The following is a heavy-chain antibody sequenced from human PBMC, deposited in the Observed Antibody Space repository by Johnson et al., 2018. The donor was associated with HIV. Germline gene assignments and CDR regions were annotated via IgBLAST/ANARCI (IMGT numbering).Heavy chain of an antibody. J-gene: IGHJ3*02. CDR3: AKAELIRFGELNDGFDI. CDR2: ISYDGSNK. Sequence: QMQLVESGGGVVQPGRSLRLSCAASGFTFSSYAMHWVRQAPGKGLEWVAVISYDGSNKYYADSVKGRFTISRDNSKNTLYLQMNNLGPEDTAVYYCAKAELIRFGELNDGFDIWGQGTMVTVSS. D-gene: IGHD3-10*01. V-gene: IGHV3-30*04. CDR1: GFTFSSYA.